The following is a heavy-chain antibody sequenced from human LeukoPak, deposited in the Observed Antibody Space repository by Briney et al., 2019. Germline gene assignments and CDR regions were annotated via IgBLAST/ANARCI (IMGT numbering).Heavy chain of an antibody. CDR3: ARGGSMVHPFDY. Sequence: SETLSLTCTVSGGSISSYYWSWIRQPPGKGLEWIGYIYYSGSTNYNPSLKSRVTISVDTFKNQFSLKLSSVTAADTAVYYCARGGSMVHPFDYWGQGTLVTVSS. CDR1: GGSISSYY. D-gene: IGHD1-1*01. J-gene: IGHJ4*02. CDR2: IYYSGST. V-gene: IGHV4-59*01.